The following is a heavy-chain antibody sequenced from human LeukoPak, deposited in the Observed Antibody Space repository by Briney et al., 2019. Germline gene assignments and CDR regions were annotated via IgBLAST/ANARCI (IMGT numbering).Heavy chain of an antibody. V-gene: IGHV3-21*04. J-gene: IGHJ5*02. CDR2: ISSSTYI. CDR3: AREPDSSSWGP. D-gene: IGHD6-13*01. Sequence: KPGGSQRLSCAASGFTFSSYSMNWVRQAPGKGLEWISSISSSTYIYYADSVKGRFTISRDNAKNSLYLQMNSLRAEDTAVYYCAREPDSSSWGPWGQGTLVTVSS. CDR1: GFTFSSYS.